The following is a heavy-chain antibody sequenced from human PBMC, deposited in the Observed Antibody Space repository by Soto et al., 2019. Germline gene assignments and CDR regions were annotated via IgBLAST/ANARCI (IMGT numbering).Heavy chain of an antibody. D-gene: IGHD1-7*01. CDR1: GLTFSNYA. V-gene: IGHV3-23*01. CDR3: AKHQERELPRVIDF. CDR2: MSGSSSTT. Sequence: EVRLLESGGGLVKPGGSLRLSCATSGLTFSNYAMSWVRQAPGGGLEWVSSMSGSSSTTYYADSVKGRFTISRDRSKTTLYLQMSSLRAEDTALYYCAKHQERELPRVIDFWGQGTLVTVSS. J-gene: IGHJ4*02.